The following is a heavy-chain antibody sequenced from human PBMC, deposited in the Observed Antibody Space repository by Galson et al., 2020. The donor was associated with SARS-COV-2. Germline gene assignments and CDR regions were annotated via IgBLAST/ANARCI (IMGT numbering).Heavy chain of an antibody. Sequence: ASVKVSCKVSGYTLTELSMHWVRQAPGKGLEWMGGFDPEDGETIYAQKFQGRVTMTEGTSTDTAYMELSSLRSEDTAVYYCATAPTVITGGWFDPWGQGTLVTVSS. CDR1: GYTLTELS. J-gene: IGHJ5*02. CDR3: ATAPTVITGGWFDP. V-gene: IGHV1-24*01. D-gene: IGHD4-4*01. CDR2: FDPEDGET.